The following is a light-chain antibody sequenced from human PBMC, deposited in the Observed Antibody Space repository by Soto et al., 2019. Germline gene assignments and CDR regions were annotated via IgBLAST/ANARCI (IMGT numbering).Light chain of an antibody. CDR2: AAS. CDR1: QSVSSN. J-gene: IGKJ5*01. CDR3: QQRSDSIT. Sequence: EIVLTQSPGTLSFSPGERATLSCRASQSVSSNLAWYQQKPGQAPRLLIYAASTRAAAVPDRFTGSGSGTDFALTINRLEPEDFAVYYCQQRSDSITFGQGTRLEIK. V-gene: IGKV3D-20*02.